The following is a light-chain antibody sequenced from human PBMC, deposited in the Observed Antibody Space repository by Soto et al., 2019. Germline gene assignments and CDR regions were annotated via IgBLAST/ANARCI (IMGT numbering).Light chain of an antibody. CDR3: QQRSNWPPIT. CDR1: QSVSSY. J-gene: IGKJ5*01. CDR2: DAS. Sequence: ENVLTQSPATLVLFPGGRATLSCRASQSVSSYLAWYQQKPGQAPRLLIYDASNRATAIPARFSGSGSGTDFTLTISSLEPEDFAVYYCQQRSNWPPITFGQGTRLEIK. V-gene: IGKV3-11*01.